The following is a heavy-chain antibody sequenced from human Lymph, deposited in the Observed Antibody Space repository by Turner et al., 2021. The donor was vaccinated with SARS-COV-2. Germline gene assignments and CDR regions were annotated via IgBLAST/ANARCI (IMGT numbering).Heavy chain of an antibody. J-gene: IGHJ5*02. CDR1: GRSNSSSSYF. V-gene: IGHV4-39*01. D-gene: IGHD3-3*01. Sequence: QLPLQEAGPGLVEPSDPLSLTYTVSGRSNSSSSYFWDWIRQPAGKGLGWIGSIYYSGSTDYTTSLKSRIIISVDTSKTQFSLKLSSVTGAETAVYYCARHITSVGVDGSWFDPWGQGTLVIVSS. CDR3: ARHITSVGVDGSWFDP. CDR2: IYYSGST.